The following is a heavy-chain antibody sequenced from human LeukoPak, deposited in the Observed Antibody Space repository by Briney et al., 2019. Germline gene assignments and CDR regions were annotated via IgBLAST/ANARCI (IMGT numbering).Heavy chain of an antibody. CDR2: ISSSGSTI. Sequence: GGSLRLSCAASGFTFSDYYMSWIRQDPGKGLEWVSYISSSGSTIYYADSVKGRFTISRDNAKNSLYLQMNSLRAEDTAVYYCARDISGYSYALVPWGQGTLVTVSS. D-gene: IGHD5-18*01. J-gene: IGHJ5*02. V-gene: IGHV3-11*01. CDR3: ARDISGYSYALVP. CDR1: GFTFSDYY.